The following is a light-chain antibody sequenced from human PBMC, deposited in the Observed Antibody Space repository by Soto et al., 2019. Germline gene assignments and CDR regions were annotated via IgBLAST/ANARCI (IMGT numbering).Light chain of an antibody. J-gene: IGKJ2*01. Sequence: DIVMTQSPVSLSVSLGERATINCKSSQTVFHSSYNKDFLAWYQQKPGQPPKLLFYWASTRESGVPARFSGGGSGTDFSLTISSLQAEDVAVSYCQQYYSSLTFGQGTKLEIK. V-gene: IGKV4-1*01. CDR1: QTVFHSSYNKDF. CDR3: QQYYSSLT. CDR2: WAS.